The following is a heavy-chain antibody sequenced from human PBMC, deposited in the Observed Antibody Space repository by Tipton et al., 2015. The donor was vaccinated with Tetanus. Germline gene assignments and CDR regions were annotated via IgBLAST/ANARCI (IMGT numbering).Heavy chain of an antibody. CDR3: ARWGDASGSTNLYAFDI. CDR2: VSYSGRT. D-gene: IGHD3-10*01. J-gene: IGHJ3*02. V-gene: IGHV4-59*01. CDR1: GGSISSYF. Sequence: TLSLTCSVSGGSISSYFWSWIRQPPGKGLEWLAYVSYSGRTNSNYFLKSRITVSQDASKNQVSLRLTSVTAADTAVYYCARWGDASGSTNLYAFDIWGQGTMVSVSS.